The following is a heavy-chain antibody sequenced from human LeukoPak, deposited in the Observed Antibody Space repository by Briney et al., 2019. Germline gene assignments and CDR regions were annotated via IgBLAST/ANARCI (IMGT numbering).Heavy chain of an antibody. CDR2: IYTSGST. CDR3: ARVKGGHYYDSSGYYGGYFDY. V-gene: IGHV4-61*02. CDR1: GGSISSGSYY. J-gene: IGHJ4*02. Sequence: SQTLSLTCTVSGGSISSGSYYWSWLRQPAGKGLEWIGRIYTSGSTNYNPSLKSRVTISVDTSKNQFSLKLSSVTAADTAVYYCARVKGGHYYDSSGYYGGYFDYWGQGTLVTVSS. D-gene: IGHD3-22*01.